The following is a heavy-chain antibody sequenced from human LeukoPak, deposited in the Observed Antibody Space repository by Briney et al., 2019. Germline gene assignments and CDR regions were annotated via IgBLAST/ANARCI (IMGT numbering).Heavy chain of an antibody. Sequence: GGSLRLSCVASGFTFSTYSMNWVRQAPGKGLEWVSYISGSGNTKYYADSVKGRFTISRDNAKNSLYLQMNSLRAEDTAVYYCAREKSRAVTPDYWGQGTLVTVSS. D-gene: IGHD4-23*01. CDR3: AREKSRAVTPDY. V-gene: IGHV3-48*04. CDR2: ISGSGNTK. J-gene: IGHJ4*02. CDR1: GFTFSTYS.